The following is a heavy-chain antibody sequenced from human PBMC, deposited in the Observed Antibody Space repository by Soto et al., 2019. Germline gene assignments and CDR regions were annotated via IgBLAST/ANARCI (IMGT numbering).Heavy chain of an antibody. CDR2: IYYSGST. CDR1: GGSISSGDYY. D-gene: IGHD1-1*01. V-gene: IGHV4-30-4*01. Sequence: SETLSLTCTVSGGSISSGDYYWSWIRQPPGKGLEWIGYIYYSGSTYYNPSLKSRVTISVGTSKNQFSLKLSSVTAADTAVYYCAREAMATASIDYWGQGTLVTVSS. J-gene: IGHJ4*02. CDR3: AREAMATASIDY.